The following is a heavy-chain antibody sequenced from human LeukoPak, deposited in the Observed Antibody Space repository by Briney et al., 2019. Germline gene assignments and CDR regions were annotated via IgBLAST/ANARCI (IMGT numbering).Heavy chain of an antibody. J-gene: IGHJ5*02. V-gene: IGHV4-30-2*01. CDR1: GGSISSGGYS. Sequence: SETLSLTCAVSGGSISSGGYSWSWIRQPPGKGLEWIGYIYHSGSTYYNPSLKSRVTISVDRSKNQFSLKLSSVTAADTAVYYCARDPHYYDSSGLGPWGQGTLVTVSS. CDR2: IYHSGST. CDR3: ARDPHYYDSSGLGP. D-gene: IGHD3-22*01.